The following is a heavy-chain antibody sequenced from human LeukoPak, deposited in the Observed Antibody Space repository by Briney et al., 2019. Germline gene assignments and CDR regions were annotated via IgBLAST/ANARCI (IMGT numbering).Heavy chain of an antibody. CDR3: ARRMAESYYDSSGYPSLGY. Sequence: ASVKVTCKASGYTFIGYYRHWVRQAPGQGVEWMGWINPDSGGTNYAQQFQGRVTMTRDTSISTAYMDLSRLTSDDTGVYYCARRMAESYYDSSGYPSLGYWGQGTLVTVSS. V-gene: IGHV1-2*02. CDR2: INPDSGGT. CDR1: GYTFIGYY. J-gene: IGHJ4*02. D-gene: IGHD3-22*01.